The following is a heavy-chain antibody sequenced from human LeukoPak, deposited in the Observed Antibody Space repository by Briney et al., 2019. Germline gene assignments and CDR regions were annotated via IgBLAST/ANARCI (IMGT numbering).Heavy chain of an antibody. J-gene: IGHJ4*02. CDR1: GFTFTRYW. D-gene: IGHD2-21*02. CDR3: ARDGDHIMPRFDY. Sequence: GGSLRLSCAASGFTFTRYWMSWVRQAPGRGLEWVANIKQDGSETHYVDSVKGRFTISRDNARNLVYLQMNSLRDDDTAVYYCARDGDHIMPRFDYWGQGILVTVSS. CDR2: IKQDGSET. V-gene: IGHV3-7*01.